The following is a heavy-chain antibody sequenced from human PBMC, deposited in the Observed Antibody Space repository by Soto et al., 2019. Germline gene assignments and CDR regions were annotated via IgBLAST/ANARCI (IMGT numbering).Heavy chain of an antibody. J-gene: IGHJ4*02. Sequence: GASVKVSCKASGFTFTSSAVQWVRQARGQRLEWIGWIVVGSGNTNYAQKFQERVTITRDMSTSTAYMELSSLRSEDTAVYYCARDRMVRGVVSYWGQGTLVTVSS. CDR1: GFTFTSSA. CDR3: ARDRMVRGVVSY. CDR2: IVVGSGNT. D-gene: IGHD3-10*01. V-gene: IGHV1-58*01.